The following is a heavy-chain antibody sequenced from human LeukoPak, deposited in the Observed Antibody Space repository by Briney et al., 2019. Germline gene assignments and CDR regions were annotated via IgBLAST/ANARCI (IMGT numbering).Heavy chain of an antibody. V-gene: IGHV4-34*01. J-gene: IGHJ1*01. CDR1: GGSFSGYY. CDR3: ARLSLPQYYYDSSGYYGNFRH. Sequence: KPSETLSLTCAVYGGSFSGYYWSWIRQPPGKGLEWIGEIYHSGGTYYNPSLKSRVTMSVDTSKNQFSLKLSSVTAADTAVYYCARLSLPQYYYDSSGYYGNFRHWGQGTLVTVSS. CDR2: IYHSGGT. D-gene: IGHD3-22*01.